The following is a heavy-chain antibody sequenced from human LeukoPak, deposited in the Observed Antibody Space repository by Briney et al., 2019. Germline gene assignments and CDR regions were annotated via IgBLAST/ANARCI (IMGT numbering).Heavy chain of an antibody. CDR2: INPSGGST. Sequence: GASVKVSCKASGYTFTSYYMHWVRQAPGQGLEWMGIINPSGGSTSYAQKFKGRVIMTRDTSTSTVYMELSSLRSEDTAVYYCARWGGVGMDVWGQGTTLIVSS. D-gene: IGHD2-8*01. CDR3: ARWGGVGMDV. V-gene: IGHV1-46*01. J-gene: IGHJ6*02. CDR1: GYTFTSYY.